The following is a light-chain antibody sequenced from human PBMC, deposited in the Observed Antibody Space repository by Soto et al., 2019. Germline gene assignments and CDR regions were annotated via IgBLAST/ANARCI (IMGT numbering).Light chain of an antibody. CDR1: QSISSW. J-gene: IGKJ1*01. CDR2: KAS. CDR3: QQYNSYSMT. Sequence: DIQMTQSPSTLSASVGDRVTISCRASQSISSWLAWYQQKPGKAPKLLIYKASSLESGVPSRFSGSGSETEFTLTISSLQPDDFATYYCQQYNSYSMTFGQGTKVDIK. V-gene: IGKV1-5*03.